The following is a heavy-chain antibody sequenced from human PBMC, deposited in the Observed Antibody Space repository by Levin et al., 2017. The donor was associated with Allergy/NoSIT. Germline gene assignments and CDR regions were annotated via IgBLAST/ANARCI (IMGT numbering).Heavy chain of an antibody. CDR1: GFTFSSYW. CDR2: IKQDGSEK. J-gene: IGHJ4*02. CDR3: AIVGEPWYYFDY. V-gene: IGHV3-7*01. Sequence: GESLKISCAASGFTFSSYWMSWVRQAPGKGLEWVANIKQDGSEKYYVDSVKGRFTISRDNAKNSLYLQMNSLRAEDTAVYYCAIVGEPWYYFDYWGQGTLVTVSS. D-gene: IGHD1-26*01.